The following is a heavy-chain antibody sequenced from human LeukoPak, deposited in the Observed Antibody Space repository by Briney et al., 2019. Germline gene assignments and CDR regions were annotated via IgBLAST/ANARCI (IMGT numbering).Heavy chain of an antibody. Sequence: SETLSLTCAVYGGSFSGYYWSWIRQPPGKGLEWIGEINHSGSTNHNPSLKSRVTLSVDTSKNQFSLKLSSVTAADTAVYYCARGGYSYGDFDYWGQGTLVTVSS. CDR2: INHSGST. CDR3: ARGGYSYGDFDY. J-gene: IGHJ4*02. V-gene: IGHV4-34*01. CDR1: GGSFSGYY. D-gene: IGHD5-18*01.